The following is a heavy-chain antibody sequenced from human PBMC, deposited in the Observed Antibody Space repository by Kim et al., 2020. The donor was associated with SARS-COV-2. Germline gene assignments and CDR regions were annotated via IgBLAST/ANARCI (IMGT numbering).Heavy chain of an antibody. CDR2: IYSGGST. CDR1: GFTVSSNY. Sequence: GGSLRLSCAASGFTVSSNYMSWVRQAPGKWLEWVSVIYSGGSTYYADSVKGRFTISRDNSKNTLYLQMNSLRAEDTAVYYCARDKPSSDYDILTGYPSRYYYYGMDVWGQGTTVTVSS. D-gene: IGHD3-9*01. J-gene: IGHJ6*02. CDR3: ARDKPSSDYDILTGYPSRYYYYGMDV. V-gene: IGHV3-53*01.